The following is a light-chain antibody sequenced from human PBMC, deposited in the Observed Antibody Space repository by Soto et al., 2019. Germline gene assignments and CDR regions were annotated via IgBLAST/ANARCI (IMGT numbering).Light chain of an antibody. CDR1: SSDVGNYNY. V-gene: IGLV2-14*01. CDR2: MVS. J-gene: IGLJ1*01. CDR3: TSPTPGSLYV. Sequence: QSVLTQPASVSGSPGQSITISCTGTSSDVGNYNYVSWYQQYPGRVPKLLIYMVSNRPSGVSNRFSGCKSGNTASLTISGLQAEDEADYFCTSPTPGSLYVFGTGTKLTVL.